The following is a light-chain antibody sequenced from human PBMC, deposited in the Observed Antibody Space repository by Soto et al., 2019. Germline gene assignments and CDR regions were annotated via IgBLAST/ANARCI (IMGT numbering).Light chain of an antibody. CDR3: QESHSTPRT. V-gene: IGKV1-39*01. CDR2: AAS. CDR1: QSINTF. J-gene: IGKJ1*01. Sequence: DIQMTQSPSSLSASVGDRVTITCRASQSINTFLNWYQQKPGKAPKLLIYAASSLHSGVPSRFSGSGSGTDFTLTISSLQPEDFATYYCQESHSTPRTFGQGTRWIS.